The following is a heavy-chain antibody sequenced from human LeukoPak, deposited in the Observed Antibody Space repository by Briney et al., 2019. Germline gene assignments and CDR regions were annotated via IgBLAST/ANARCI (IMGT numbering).Heavy chain of an antibody. CDR2: ISYSGRA. D-gene: IGHD6-13*01. CDR1: GGSISPYY. Sequence: PSDTLSLTCTVSGGSISPYYWSWIRQSPGEKLEWIAYISYSGRAHYNPSLTSRVTISVDTSKNQSSLRLTSVTAADTAVYYCARALRQQLVTGWFDPWGQGTLVTVSS. CDR3: ARALRQQLVTGWFDP. V-gene: IGHV4-59*07. J-gene: IGHJ5*02.